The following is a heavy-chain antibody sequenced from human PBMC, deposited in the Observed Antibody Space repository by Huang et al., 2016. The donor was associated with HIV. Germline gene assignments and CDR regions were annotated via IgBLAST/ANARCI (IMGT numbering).Heavy chain of an antibody. CDR3: ARGPRLHYYGSGSYFGY. V-gene: IGHV4-34*01. Sequence: QVQLQQWGAGLLKPSETLSLTCAVYGGSFSGYYWSWIRQPPGQGLEWIGEINHSGSINYNPSLKSRVTISVDTSKNQISLKMRSVTAADTAVDFCARGPRLHYYGSGSYFGYWGQGTLVTVSS. CDR2: INHSGSI. CDR1: GGSFSGYY. J-gene: IGHJ4*02. D-gene: IGHD3-10*01.